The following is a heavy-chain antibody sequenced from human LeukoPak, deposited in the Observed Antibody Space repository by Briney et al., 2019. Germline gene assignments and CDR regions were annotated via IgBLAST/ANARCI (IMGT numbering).Heavy chain of an antibody. V-gene: IGHV3-30*02. D-gene: IGHD4-17*01. J-gene: IGHJ6*03. CDR3: ARDRGTYGDYVNYYYYMDV. CDR2: IPNDGSIK. CDR1: GFTFKTYG. Sequence: PGGSLRLSCAASGFTFKTYGMHWVRQAPGKGLEWVAFIPNDGSIKYYADSVKGRFTISRDNSKNTLYLQMNSLRAEDTAVYYCARDRGTYGDYVNYYYYMDVWGKGTTVTVSS.